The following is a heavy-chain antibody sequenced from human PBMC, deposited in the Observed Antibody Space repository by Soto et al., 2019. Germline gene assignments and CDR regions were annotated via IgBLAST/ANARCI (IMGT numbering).Heavy chain of an antibody. J-gene: IGHJ4*02. CDR2: IYYSGST. D-gene: IGHD5-18*01. CDR3: ARRGYSYGYGY. V-gene: IGHV4-39*01. Sequence: PSETLSLTCTVSVGSISSSSYYWGWIRQPPGKGLEWIGSIYYSGSTYYNPSLKSRVTISVDTSKNQFSLKLGSVTAADTAVYYCARRGYSYGYGYWGQGTLVTVSS. CDR1: VGSISSSSYY.